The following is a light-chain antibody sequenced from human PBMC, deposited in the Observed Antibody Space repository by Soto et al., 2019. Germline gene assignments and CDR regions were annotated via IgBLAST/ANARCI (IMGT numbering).Light chain of an antibody. CDR3: QPDGSSQLT. J-gene: IGKJ4*01. V-gene: IGKV3-20*01. Sequence: EIVLTQSPGTLSLSPGERATLSCRASQSVSSSYLAWYQQKPGQAPRLLIYGASSMSTGIPDRFSGSGSGTDFTLTISRLEPEDVAVYYCQPDGSSQLTFGGRTKMEIK. CDR1: QSVSSSY. CDR2: GAS.